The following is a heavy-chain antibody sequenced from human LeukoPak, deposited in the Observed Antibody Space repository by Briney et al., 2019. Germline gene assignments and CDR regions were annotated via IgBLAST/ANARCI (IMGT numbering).Heavy chain of an antibody. Sequence: SETLSLTCTVSGGSISGYYWSWIRQPPGKGLEWIGYIYYSGGTNYNPSLKSRVTISVDTSKNQFSLKLSSVTAADTAVYYCARVGKGSYYYMDVWGKGTTVTVSS. D-gene: IGHD3-10*01. CDR3: ARVGKGSYYYMDV. V-gene: IGHV4-59*01. CDR2: IYYSGGT. J-gene: IGHJ6*03. CDR1: GGSISGYY.